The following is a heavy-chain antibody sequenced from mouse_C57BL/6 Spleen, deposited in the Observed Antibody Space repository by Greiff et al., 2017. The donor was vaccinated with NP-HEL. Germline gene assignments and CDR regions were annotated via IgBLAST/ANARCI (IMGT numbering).Heavy chain of an antibody. CDR3: ARGEDSSGSDY. CDR2: IYPGDGDT. V-gene: IGHV1-82*01. CDR1: GYAFSSSW. Sequence: QVQLQQSGPELVKPGASVKISCKASGYAFSSSWMNWVKQRPGKGLEWIGRIYPGDGDTTYNGKFKGKATLTADKSSSTAYMQLSRLTSEDSAVYFCARGEDSSGSDYWGQGTTLTVSS. D-gene: IGHD3-2*02. J-gene: IGHJ2*01.